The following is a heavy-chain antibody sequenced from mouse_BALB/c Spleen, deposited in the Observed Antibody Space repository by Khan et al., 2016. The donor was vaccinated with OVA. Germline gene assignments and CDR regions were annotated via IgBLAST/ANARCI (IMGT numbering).Heavy chain of an antibody. D-gene: IGHD2-1*01. V-gene: IGHV2-9*02. J-gene: IGHJ4*01. CDR3: ARDQNYDNYWAMDY. Sequence: QVQLKESGPGLVAPSQSLSITCTVSGFSLTTYGVHWVRQPPGKGLEWLGVIWAGGSTTFNSALMYRLSISNANSKCQVFLKTDRLHTLDTAMYYCARDQNYDNYWAMDYWGQGTAATVSS. CDR1: GFSLTTYG. CDR2: IWAGGST.